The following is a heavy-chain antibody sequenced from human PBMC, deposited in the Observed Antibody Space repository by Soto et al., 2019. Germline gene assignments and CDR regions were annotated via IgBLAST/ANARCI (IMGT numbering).Heavy chain of an antibody. D-gene: IGHD1-26*01. CDR1: GFTFSSYA. CDR3: AKDWERYVFPYYFDY. CDR2: ISGSGGST. V-gene: IGHV3-23*01. J-gene: IGHJ4*02. Sequence: GGSLRLSCAASGFTFSSYAMSWVRQAPGKGLEWVSAISGSGGSTYYTDSVKGRFTISRDNSKNTLYLQMNSLRAEDTAVYYCAKDWERYVFPYYFDYWGQGTLVTVSS.